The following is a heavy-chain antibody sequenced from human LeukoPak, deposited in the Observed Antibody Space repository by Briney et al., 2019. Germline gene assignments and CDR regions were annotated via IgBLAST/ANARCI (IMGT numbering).Heavy chain of an antibody. Sequence: PGGSLRLSCAASGFTFSSYGMHWIRQAPGKGLEWVAVISHDGSNKYYADFVKGRFTISRDNSKNTLYLQMNSLRAEDTAVYYCAKEGLQLWLPDYWGQGTLVTVSS. CDR3: AKEGLQLWLPDY. CDR1: GFTFSSYG. J-gene: IGHJ4*02. V-gene: IGHV3-30*18. D-gene: IGHD5-18*01. CDR2: ISHDGSNK.